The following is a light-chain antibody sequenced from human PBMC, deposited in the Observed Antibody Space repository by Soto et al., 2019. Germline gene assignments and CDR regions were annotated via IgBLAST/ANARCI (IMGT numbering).Light chain of an antibody. CDR1: QGISSY. CDR2: AAS. CDR3: QKYYSYPWT. J-gene: IGKJ1*01. V-gene: IGKV1-8*01. Sequence: AIRMTQSPSSLSASTGDRVTITCRASQGISSYLAWYQQKPGKAPKLLIYAASTLQSGVRPRFSGSGSGTDFNLTISYLKSEDFTPYCYQKYYSYPWTFGKGTKVEIK.